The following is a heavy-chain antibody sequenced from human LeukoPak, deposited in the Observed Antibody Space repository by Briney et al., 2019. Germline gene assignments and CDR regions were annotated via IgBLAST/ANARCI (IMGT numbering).Heavy chain of an antibody. CDR1: GYTFTSYG. CDR3: ARDQVVAAGPYYFDN. CDR2: VSAYNGNT. V-gene: IGHV1-18*01. J-gene: IGHJ4*02. D-gene: IGHD6-6*01. Sequence: ASVKVSCKASGYTFTSYGISWVRQAPGQGLERMGWVSAYNGNTNYAQKFEGRVTMTTDTSTSTAYMELRSLRSDDTAVYSCARDQVVAAGPYYFDNWGQGTLVTVSS.